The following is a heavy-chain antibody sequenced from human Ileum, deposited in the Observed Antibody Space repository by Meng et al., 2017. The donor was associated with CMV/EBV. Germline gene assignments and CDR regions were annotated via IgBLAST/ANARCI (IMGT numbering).Heavy chain of an antibody. CDR3: GRAGARGVPVDI. Sequence: QMQLQESGPGPVKPSEPLSLTCAVSGGSISGYHWTWIRKPAGKGLEWIGRLRTSGTTDHNPSLMSRVTLSIDTSKNQFSLKLTSVTAADTAVYYCGRAGARGVPVDIWGQGTLVTVAS. CDR2: LRTSGTT. V-gene: IGHV4-4*07. J-gene: IGHJ4*02. CDR1: GGSISGYH. D-gene: IGHD3-10*01.